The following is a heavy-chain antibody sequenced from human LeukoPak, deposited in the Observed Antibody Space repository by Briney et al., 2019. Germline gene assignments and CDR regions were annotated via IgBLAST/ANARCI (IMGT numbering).Heavy chain of an antibody. CDR1: GGSISSSY. D-gene: IGHD3-10*01. CDR3: ARGYYGSGSFFDY. J-gene: IGHJ4*02. CDR2: IYYSGST. Sequence: SETLSLTCTVSGGSISSSYWSWIRQPPGKGLEWIGYIYYSGSTNYNPSLRSRVTISVDTSKNQFSLKLSSVTAADTAVYYCARGYYGSGSFFDYWGQGTLVTVSS. V-gene: IGHV4-59*01.